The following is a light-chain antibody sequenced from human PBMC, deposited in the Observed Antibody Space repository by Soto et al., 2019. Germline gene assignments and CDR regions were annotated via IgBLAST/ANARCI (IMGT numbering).Light chain of an antibody. Sequence: AIRMTQSASSFSASTGAGVTITCGASQGISSYLAWYQQKTGKAPKLLIYAASTLQSGVPSRFSGTGYGTEFNLSIDSLQTDDFATYYCQQYHTSSITFGQGTRLEIK. CDR1: QGISSY. CDR2: AAS. J-gene: IGKJ5*01. CDR3: QQYHTSSIT. V-gene: IGKV1-8*01.